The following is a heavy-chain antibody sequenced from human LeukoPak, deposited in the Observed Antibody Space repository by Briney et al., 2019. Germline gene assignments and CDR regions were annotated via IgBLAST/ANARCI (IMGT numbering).Heavy chain of an antibody. CDR1: GYTFTGYY. V-gene: IGHV1-2*02. CDR2: INPNSGGT. D-gene: IGHD3-10*01. CDR3: ARGEGITMVRGVTAFDY. Sequence: ASVKVSCKASGYTFTGYYMHWVRQAPGQGLEWMGWINPNSGGTNYAQKFQGRVTMTRDTSISTAYMGLSRLRSDDTAVYYCARGEGITMVRGVTAFDYWGQGTLVTVSS. J-gene: IGHJ4*02.